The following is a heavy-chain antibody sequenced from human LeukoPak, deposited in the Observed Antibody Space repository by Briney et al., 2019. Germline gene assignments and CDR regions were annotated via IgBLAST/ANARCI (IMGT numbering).Heavy chain of an antibody. CDR3: ARVAAYCSSTSCYRFMDV. CDR1: GGSISSGGYY. V-gene: IGHV4-31*03. Sequence: SETLSLTCTVSGGSISSGGYYWSWIRRHPGKGLEWIGYIYYSGSAYYNPSLKSRVTISVDTSKNQFSLKLSSVTAADTAVYYCARVAAYCSSTSCYRFMDVWGQGTTVTVSS. D-gene: IGHD2-2*01. J-gene: IGHJ6*02. CDR2: IYYSGSA.